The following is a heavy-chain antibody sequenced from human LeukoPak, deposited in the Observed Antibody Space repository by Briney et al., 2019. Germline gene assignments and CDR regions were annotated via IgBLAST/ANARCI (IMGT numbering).Heavy chain of an antibody. CDR3: ASPYDSSGYSYYYYGMDV. V-gene: IGHV3-21*01. CDR2: ISSSSSYI. Sequence: GGSLRLSCAASGFTFSSYSMNWVRQAPGKGLEWVSSISSSSSYIYYADSVKGRFTISRDNAKNSLYLQMNSLRAEDTAVYYCASPYDSSGYSYYYYGMDVWGQGPTVTVSS. D-gene: IGHD3-22*01. J-gene: IGHJ6*02. CDR1: GFTFSSYS.